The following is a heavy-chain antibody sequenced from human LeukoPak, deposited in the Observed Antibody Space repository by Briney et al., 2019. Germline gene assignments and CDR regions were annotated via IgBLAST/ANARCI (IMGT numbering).Heavy chain of an antibody. J-gene: IGHJ3*02. CDR3: ARAPVAMPIRRAFDI. Sequence: GASVKVSCKASGGTFSSYAISWVRQAPGQGLEWMGGIIPIFGTANYAQKFQGRVTITADESTSTAYMELSSLRSEDTAVYYCARAPVAMPIRRAFDIWGQGTMVTVSS. CDR2: IIPIFGTA. CDR1: GGTFSSYA. D-gene: IGHD2-2*01. V-gene: IGHV1-69*13.